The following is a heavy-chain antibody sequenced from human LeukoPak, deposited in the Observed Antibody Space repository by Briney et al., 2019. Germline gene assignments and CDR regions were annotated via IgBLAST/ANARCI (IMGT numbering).Heavy chain of an antibody. D-gene: IGHD1-26*01. CDR1: GFTFSSSR. CDR3: ARTPGELDAFDI. J-gene: IGHJ3*02. V-gene: IGHV3-7*01. CDR2: INQDGGEI. Sequence: GGSLRLSCAASGFTFSSSRMTWVRQAPGKGLEWVASINQDGGEIHYVDSVKGRFTISRDNAKNSLYLQMNSLRAEDTAVYYCARTPGELDAFDIWGQGTMVTVSS.